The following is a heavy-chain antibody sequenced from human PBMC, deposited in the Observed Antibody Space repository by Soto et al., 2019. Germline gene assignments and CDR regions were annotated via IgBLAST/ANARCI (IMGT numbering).Heavy chain of an antibody. CDR1: GVSISTVGHY. V-gene: IGHV4-31*03. J-gene: IGHJ4*02. D-gene: IGHD1-1*01. CDR2: IYHTGST. CDR3: ARATGTLRSRNCDY. Sequence: KTSETLSLTCSVSGVSISTVGHYWTWIRQPPGKGLEWIGSIYHTGSTYYSKSLRSRPTMSVDTSKSQFSLRLSSVTAADTAVYYCARATGTLRSRNCDYWGQGSLVTVSS.